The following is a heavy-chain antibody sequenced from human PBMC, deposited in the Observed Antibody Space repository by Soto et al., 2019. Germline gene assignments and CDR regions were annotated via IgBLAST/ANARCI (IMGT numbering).Heavy chain of an antibody. Sequence: ASETLSVTCAVYGGSFSGYYWSWIRQPPGKGLEWIGEINHSGSTNYNPSLKSRVTISVDTSKNQFSLKLSSVTAADTAVYYCARGGRGTIFGVVTIDYWGHGTLVTVSS. J-gene: IGHJ4*01. CDR2: INHSGST. D-gene: IGHD3-3*01. V-gene: IGHV4-34*01. CDR1: GGSFSGYY. CDR3: ARGGRGTIFGVVTIDY.